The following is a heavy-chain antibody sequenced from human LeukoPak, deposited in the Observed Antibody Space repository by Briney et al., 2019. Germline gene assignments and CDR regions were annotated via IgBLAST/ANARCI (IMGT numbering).Heavy chain of an antibody. CDR1: GFAFSGYW. V-gene: IGHV3-74*01. CDR2: INHDGSAT. CDR3: VREGAHIAAVGNYFDY. Sequence: GGSLRLSYAASGFAFSGYWMHWVRQAPGKGLVWVSRINHDGSATIYADSVKGRFTFSRDNAKNTLHLQMNSLRVDDTAVYYCVREGAHIAAVGNYFDYWGQGTLVTVSS. J-gene: IGHJ4*02. D-gene: IGHD6-13*01.